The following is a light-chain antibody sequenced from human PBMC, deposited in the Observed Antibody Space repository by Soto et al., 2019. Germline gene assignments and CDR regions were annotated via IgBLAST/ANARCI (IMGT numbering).Light chain of an antibody. CDR3: QPYNSYWT. V-gene: IGKV1-5*01. J-gene: IGKJ1*01. CDR2: DAS. CDR1: QSISRW. Sequence: DIQMTESRSSLSVSVGDRITITCRSSQSISRWLAWYQQKPGKAPKLLIYDASTLESGVPSRFSGRRSGTEFTLTISSLQPDDFATYYCQPYNSYWTFGQGTKVDIK.